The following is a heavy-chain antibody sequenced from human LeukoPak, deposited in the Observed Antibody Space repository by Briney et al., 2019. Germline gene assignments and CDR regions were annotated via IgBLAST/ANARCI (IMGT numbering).Heavy chain of an antibody. J-gene: IGHJ4*02. CDR2: INHRGST. V-gene: IGHV4-34*01. D-gene: IGHD3-22*01. Sequence: SETLSLTCAVYGGSFSDYYWSWIRQPPGKGLEWIGEINHSRSTKLEWIGEINHRGSTNYNPSLKSRVTMSVDTSKNQFSLKLTSVTAADTAVYYCVRDQHYYDSSGYYLLDQWGQGTLVTVSS. CDR1: GGSFSDYY. CDR3: VRDQHYYDSSGYYLLDQ.